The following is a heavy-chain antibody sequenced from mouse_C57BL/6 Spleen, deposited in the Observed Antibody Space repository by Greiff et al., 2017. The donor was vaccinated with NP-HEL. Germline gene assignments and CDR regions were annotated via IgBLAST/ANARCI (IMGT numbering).Heavy chain of an antibody. CDR2: ISYDGSN. Sequence: EVQLQESGPGLVKPSQSLSLTCSVTGYSITSGYYWNWIRQFPGNKLEWMGYISYDGSNNYNPSLKNRISITRDTSKNQFFLKLNSVTTEDTATYYCARDNYYSNYDYWGQGTTLTVSS. CDR1: GYSITSGYY. V-gene: IGHV3-6*01. D-gene: IGHD2-5*01. CDR3: ARDNYYSNYDY. J-gene: IGHJ2*01.